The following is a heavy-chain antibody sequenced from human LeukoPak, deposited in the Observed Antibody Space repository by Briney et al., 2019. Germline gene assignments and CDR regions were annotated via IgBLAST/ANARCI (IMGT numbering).Heavy chain of an antibody. V-gene: IGHV3-7*01. CDR3: ARDPLYCTNGVCSPYYFDY. CDR1: GFTFSSYW. CDR2: IKQDGSEK. Sequence: GGSLRLSCAASGFTFSSYWMSWVRQAPGKGLEWVANIKQDGSEKYYVDSVKGRFTISRDNAKNSLYLQMNSLRAEDTAVYYCARDPLYCTNGVCSPYYFDYWGQGTLVTVSS. D-gene: IGHD2-8*01. J-gene: IGHJ4*02.